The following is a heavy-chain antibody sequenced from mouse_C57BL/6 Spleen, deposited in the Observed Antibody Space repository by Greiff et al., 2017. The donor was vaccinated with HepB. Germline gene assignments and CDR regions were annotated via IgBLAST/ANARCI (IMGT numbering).Heavy chain of an antibody. D-gene: IGHD2-5*01. CDR1: GFTFSSYA. CDR3: ARAYYSNSVVFYAMDY. J-gene: IGHJ4*01. Sequence: EVQGVESGGGLVKPGGSLKLSCAASGFTFSSYAMSWVRQTPEKRLEWVATISDGGSYTYYPDNVKGRFTISRDNAKNNLYLQMSHLKSEDTAMYYCARAYYSNSVVFYAMDYWGQGTSVTVSS. V-gene: IGHV5-4*01. CDR2: ISDGGSYT.